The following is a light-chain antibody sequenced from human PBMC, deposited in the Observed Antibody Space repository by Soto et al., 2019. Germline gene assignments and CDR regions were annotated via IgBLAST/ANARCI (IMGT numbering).Light chain of an antibody. Sequence: EIVLTQSPGTLSLSPGERATLSCRASQSVSNREIAWYQQIPGQAPRLLIFGTSNRATGIPDRFSGSGSGTDFTLSISRLEPEEFAVYYCQQSGSSPPFIFGPGTKVDIK. J-gene: IGKJ3*01. V-gene: IGKV3-20*01. CDR2: GTS. CDR1: QSVSNRE. CDR3: QQSGSSPPFI.